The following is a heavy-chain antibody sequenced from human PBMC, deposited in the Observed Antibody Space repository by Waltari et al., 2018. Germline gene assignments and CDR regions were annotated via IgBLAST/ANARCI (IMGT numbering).Heavy chain of an antibody. Sequence: EVQLVESGGGLVQPGGSLRLSCAASGFTFSNYWMSWVRQAPGKGLDWVANIKQDGSEKDYVDSVKGRFTISRDNAKNSLYLQMNSLRAEDTAVYYCGRDRGYGQSDSWGQGTLVTVSS. CDR1: GFTFSNYW. CDR3: GRDRGYGQSDS. J-gene: IGHJ4*02. CDR2: IKQDGSEK. V-gene: IGHV3-7*03. D-gene: IGHD5-18*01.